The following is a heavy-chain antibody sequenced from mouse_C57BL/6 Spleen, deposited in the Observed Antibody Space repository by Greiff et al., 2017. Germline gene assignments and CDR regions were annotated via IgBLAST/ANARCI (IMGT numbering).Heavy chain of an antibody. CDR3: ANYYGSSPYWYFDV. D-gene: IGHD1-1*01. CDR2: INPNNGGT. V-gene: IGHV1-18*01. J-gene: IGHJ1*03. CDR1: GYTFTDYN. Sequence: EVQLQQSGPELVKPGASVKIPCKASGYTFTDYNMDWVKQSPGKSLEWIGDINPNNGGTIYNQKFKGKATLTVAKSSSTAYRELRSLTSEDTAVYYCANYYGSSPYWYFDVWGTGTTVTVSS.